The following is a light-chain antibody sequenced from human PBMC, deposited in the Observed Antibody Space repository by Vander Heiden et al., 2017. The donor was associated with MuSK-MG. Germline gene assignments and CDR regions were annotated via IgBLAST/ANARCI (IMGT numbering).Light chain of an antibody. V-gene: IGLV2-14*03. CDR2: DVD. Sequence: QSALTQPASVSGSPGQSIPISCTGTSSDVGGHNFVSWYQHHPGKAPKLMIYDVDNRPSGVSNRFSGSKSGNTASLTLSGLQAEDEADYYCSSYARGTTLVLFGGGTKLTVL. CDR3: SSYARGTTLVL. CDR1: SSDVGGHNF. J-gene: IGLJ2*01.